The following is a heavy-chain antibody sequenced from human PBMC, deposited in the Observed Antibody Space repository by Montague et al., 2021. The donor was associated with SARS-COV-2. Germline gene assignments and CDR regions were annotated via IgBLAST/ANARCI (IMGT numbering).Heavy chain of an antibody. J-gene: IGHJ2*01. V-gene: IGHV3-23*03. CDR1: GFTFSNYA. D-gene: IGHD3-10*01. Sequence: LRLSCAASGFTFSNYAMNWVRQAPGKGLEWVSVIFGSGSSTYYADSVKGRFTISRDNSKNTLYLQINSLRAEDTAIYYCAKDASMVRAVIVWYFDLWGRGTPVTVSS. CDR2: IFGSGSST. CDR3: AKDASMVRAVIVWYFDL.